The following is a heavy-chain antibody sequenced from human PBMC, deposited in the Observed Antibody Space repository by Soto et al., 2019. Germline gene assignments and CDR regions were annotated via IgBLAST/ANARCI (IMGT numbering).Heavy chain of an antibody. Sequence: EVQLLESGGDLVQPGGSLRLSCAASGFTFRSYAMTWVRQAPGKGLEWVSTISGSGGTAYYADSVKGRFTISRDNSKNTLYMQINSLRADDTAVYYCAKGESGIQHWGQGTLVTVSS. CDR3: AKGESGIQH. CDR1: GFTFRSYA. V-gene: IGHV3-23*01. CDR2: ISGSGGTA. J-gene: IGHJ1*01.